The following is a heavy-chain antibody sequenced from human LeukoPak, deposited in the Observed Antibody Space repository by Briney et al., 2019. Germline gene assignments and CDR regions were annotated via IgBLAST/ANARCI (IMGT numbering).Heavy chain of an antibody. J-gene: IGHJ5*02. V-gene: IGHV3-48*03. Sequence: PGGSLRLSCAASGFTFSSYEMNSVRQAPGKGLEWVSYISSSGSTIYYADSVKGRFTISRDNAKNSLYLQMNSLRAEDTAVYYCAKSYSSSWYLDWFDPWGQGTLVTVSS. CDR2: ISSSGSTI. CDR3: AKSYSSSWYLDWFDP. CDR1: GFTFSSYE. D-gene: IGHD6-13*01.